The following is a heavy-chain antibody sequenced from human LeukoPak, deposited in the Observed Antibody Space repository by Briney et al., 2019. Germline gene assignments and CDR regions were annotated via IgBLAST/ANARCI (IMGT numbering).Heavy chain of an antibody. CDR2: ISSSSSYI. V-gene: IGHV3-21*01. Sequence: GGSLRLSCAASGFTFSSYSMNWVRQAPGKGLEWVSSISSSSSYIYYADSVKGRFTISRDNAKNSLYLQMNSLRAEDTAVYYCARAAMANIPNYYYYMDVWGKGTTVTVSS. CDR3: ARAAMANIPNYYYYMDV. D-gene: IGHD5-18*01. J-gene: IGHJ6*03. CDR1: GFTFSSYS.